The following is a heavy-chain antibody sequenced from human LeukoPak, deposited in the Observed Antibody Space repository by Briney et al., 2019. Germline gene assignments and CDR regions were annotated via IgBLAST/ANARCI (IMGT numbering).Heavy chain of an antibody. CDR2: VNRDGSET. CDR3: ARNNGMDV. J-gene: IGHJ6*02. CDR1: GFALSSHW. Sequence: GGSLRLSCAASGFALSSHWMTWVRQVPGRGPEWMANVNRDGSETYYLDSVKGRFTISKDNAKNSLYLQMNSLRAEDTALYHCARNNGMDVWGQGTAVIVSS. V-gene: IGHV3-7*03.